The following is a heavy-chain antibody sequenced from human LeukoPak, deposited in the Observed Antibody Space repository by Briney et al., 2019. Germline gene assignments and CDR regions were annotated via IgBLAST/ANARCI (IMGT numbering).Heavy chain of an antibody. CDR1: GGSLSSYY. CDR2: IYYSGST. D-gene: IGHD5-24*01. Sequence: SETLSLTCTVSGGSLSSYYWRWIRQPPGKGLEWIGYIYYSGSTNYNPSLKSRVTISVDTSKNQFALMLSSVTAADTAVYYCAREERSLQKRGPYDAFDIWGQGTMVTVSS. CDR3: AREERSLQKRGPYDAFDI. J-gene: IGHJ3*02. V-gene: IGHV4-59*01.